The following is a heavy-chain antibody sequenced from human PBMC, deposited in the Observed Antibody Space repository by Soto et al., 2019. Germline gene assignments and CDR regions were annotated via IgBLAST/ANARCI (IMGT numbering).Heavy chain of an antibody. CDR3: TTYQYYFDTSGPKRADY. CDR2: IKSKTDGGTT. CDR1: EFTFSNAW. V-gene: IGHV3-15*01. Sequence: EVQLVESGGGLVKPGGSLRLSCVASEFTFSNAWMSWVRQAPGKGLEWVGRIKSKTDGGTTDYAEPVKGRFTISRDDSRETLYLQMNSLKTEDTAVYYCTTYQYYFDTSGPKRADYWGQGTLVTVSS. D-gene: IGHD3-22*01. J-gene: IGHJ4*02.